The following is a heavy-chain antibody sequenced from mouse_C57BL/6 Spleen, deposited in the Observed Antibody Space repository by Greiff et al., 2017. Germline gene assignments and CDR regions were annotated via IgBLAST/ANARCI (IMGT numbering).Heavy chain of an antibody. Sequence: VQLQQSGPELVKPGASVKIPCKASGYTFTDYNMDWVKQSHGKSLEWIGDINPNNGGTNYNQKFKGKATLTADKSSSTAYMELRILSSEDSSVYFGRSIPAGYMDYWGKGTSVTVSS. D-gene: IGHD6-1*01. CDR2: INPNNGGT. CDR3: RSIPAGYMDY. J-gene: IGHJ4*01. CDR1: GYTFTDYN. V-gene: IGHV1-18*01.